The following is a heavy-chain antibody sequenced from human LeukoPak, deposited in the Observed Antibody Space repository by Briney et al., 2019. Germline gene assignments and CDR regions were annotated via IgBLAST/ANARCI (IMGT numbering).Heavy chain of an antibody. CDR2: ISGSGDNT. J-gene: IGHJ2*01. CDR1: GFTFSSYA. D-gene: IGHD4-17*01. CDR3: AKAKYGDYFLGYFDL. Sequence: GGSLRLSCAASGFTFSSYAMSWVRQVPGKGLEWVSVISGSGDNTYYADSVKGRFTISRDNSKNMLYLQMNSLRAEDTAVYYCAKAKYGDYFLGYFDLWGRGTLDTVSS. V-gene: IGHV3-23*01.